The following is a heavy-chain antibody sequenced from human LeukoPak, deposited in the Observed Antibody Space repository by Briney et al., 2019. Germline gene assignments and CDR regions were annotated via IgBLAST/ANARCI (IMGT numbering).Heavy chain of an antibody. D-gene: IGHD6-13*01. CDR3: ARSGSGQQLARIDY. V-gene: IGHV1-8*01. CDR2: MNPNSGNT. CDR1: GYTFTSYD. J-gene: IGHJ4*02. Sequence: ASVKVSCKASGYTFTSYDINWVRQATGQGLEWMGWMNPNSGNTGYAQKFQGRVTMTRNTSISTAYMELRSLRSDDTAVYYCARSGSGQQLARIDYWGQGTLVTVSS.